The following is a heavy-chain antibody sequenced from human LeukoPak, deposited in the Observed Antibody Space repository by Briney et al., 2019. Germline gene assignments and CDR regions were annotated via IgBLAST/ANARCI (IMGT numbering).Heavy chain of an antibody. CDR1: GYSISSGYY. V-gene: IGHV4-38-2*02. CDR2: IYHSGST. Sequence: SETLSLACTVSGYSISSGYYWGWIRQPPGKGLEWIGSIYHSGSTYYNPSLKSRVTISVDTSKNQFSLKLSSVTAADTAVYYCARAVGATRDYWGQGTLVTVSS. J-gene: IGHJ4*02. CDR3: ARAVGATRDY. D-gene: IGHD1-26*01.